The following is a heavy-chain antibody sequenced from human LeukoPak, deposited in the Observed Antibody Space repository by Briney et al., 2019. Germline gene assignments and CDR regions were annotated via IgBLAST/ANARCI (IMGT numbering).Heavy chain of an antibody. CDR1: GASVSGSNYY. Sequence: SETLSLTCAVSGASVSGSNYYWSWIRQPPGKGLEWIGYIYYSGSTNYNPSLKSRVTISVDTSKNQFSLKLSSVTAADTAVYYCARGLFRVYYFDYWGQGTLVTVSS. CDR2: IYYSGST. V-gene: IGHV4-61*01. D-gene: IGHD2/OR15-2a*01. CDR3: ARGLFRVYYFDY. J-gene: IGHJ4*02.